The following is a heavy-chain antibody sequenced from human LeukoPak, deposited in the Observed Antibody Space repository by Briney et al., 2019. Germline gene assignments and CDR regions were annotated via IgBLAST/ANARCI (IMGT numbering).Heavy chain of an antibody. CDR3: AYAWDYEFWRGWEYFDY. CDR2: IIPIFGTA. J-gene: IGHJ4*02. CDR1: GGTFSSYA. D-gene: IGHD3-3*01. V-gene: IGHV1-69*05. Sequence: SVKVSCKASGGTFSSYAISWVRQAPGQGLEWMGGIIPIFGTANYAQKFQGRVTITTDESTSTAYMELSSLRSEDTAVYYCAYAWDYEFWRGWEYFDYWGQGTLVTVSS.